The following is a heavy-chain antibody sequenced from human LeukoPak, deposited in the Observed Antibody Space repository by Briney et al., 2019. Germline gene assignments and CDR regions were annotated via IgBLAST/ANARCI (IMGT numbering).Heavy chain of an antibody. D-gene: IGHD3-16*01. CDR1: GGSISSYY. V-gene: IGHV4-59*08. J-gene: IGHJ4*02. CDR2: IYYSGST. CDR3: ARHGGQHCLSSITTRPQQFDS. Sequence: SETLSLTCTVSGGSISSYYWSWIRQPPGKGLEWIGYIYYSGSTNYNPSLKSRVTISVDTSKNQFSLKLSSVTAADTAVYYCARHGGQHCLSSITTRPQQFDSWGQGALVIVSS.